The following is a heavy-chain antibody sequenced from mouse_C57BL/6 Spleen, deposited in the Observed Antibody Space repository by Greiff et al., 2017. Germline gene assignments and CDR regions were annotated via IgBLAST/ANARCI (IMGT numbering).Heavy chain of an antibody. CDR3: ARGSDYFDY. V-gene: IGHV5-17*01. J-gene: IGHJ2*01. CDR2: ISSGSSTI. Sequence: EVQLMESGGGLVKPRGSLKLSCAASGFTFSDYGMHWVRQAPEKGLEWVAYISSGSSTIYYADKVKGRFTISRDSAKNTLFLQMTSLRSEDTAMYYCARGSDYFDYWGQGTTLTVSS. D-gene: IGHD1-3*01. CDR1: GFTFSDYG.